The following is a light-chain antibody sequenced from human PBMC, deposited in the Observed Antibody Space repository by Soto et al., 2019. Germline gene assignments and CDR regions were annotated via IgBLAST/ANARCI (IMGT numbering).Light chain of an antibody. CDR2: DNN. CDR1: SSNIGAGYN. J-gene: IGLJ1*01. Sequence: QSVLTQPPSVSGAPGQRVTISCTGSSSNIGAGYNVHWYQQLPGTAPKLLIYDNNNRPSGVPARSSGSKSATSASLAITGLQAEDEAEYYCQSFDSSLSGFYVFGTGTKVTVL. CDR3: QSFDSSLSGFYV. V-gene: IGLV1-40*01.